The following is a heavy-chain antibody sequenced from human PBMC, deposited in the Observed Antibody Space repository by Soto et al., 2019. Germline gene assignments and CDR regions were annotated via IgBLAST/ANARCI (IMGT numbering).Heavy chain of an antibody. Sequence: QLQLQESGPGLVKPSETLSLTCTVSGGSISSSSYYWGWIRQPPGKGLAWIGSIYYSGSTYYNPSLKSRVTISVDTSKNQFSLKLSSVTAADTAVYYCARYSYGQWEYNWFDPWGQGTLVTVSS. CDR1: GGSISSSSYY. J-gene: IGHJ5*02. CDR3: ARYSYGQWEYNWFDP. D-gene: IGHD5-18*01. V-gene: IGHV4-39*01. CDR2: IYYSGST.